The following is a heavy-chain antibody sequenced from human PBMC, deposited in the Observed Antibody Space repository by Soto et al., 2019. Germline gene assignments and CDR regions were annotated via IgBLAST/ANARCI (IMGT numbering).Heavy chain of an antibody. V-gene: IGHV1-69*13. Sequence: SVKVSCKASGGTFSSYAISWVRQAPGQGLEWMGGIIPIFGTANYAQKFQGRVTITADESTSTAYMELSSLRSEDTAVYYCARDPYCSSTSCYDGTWSWGQGTLVTVSS. CDR2: IIPIFGTA. D-gene: IGHD2-2*01. J-gene: IGHJ5*02. CDR3: ARDPYCSSTSCYDGTWS. CDR1: GGTFSSYA.